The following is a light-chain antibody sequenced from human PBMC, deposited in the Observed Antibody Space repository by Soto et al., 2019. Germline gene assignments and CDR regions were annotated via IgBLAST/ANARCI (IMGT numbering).Light chain of an antibody. Sequence: DIQMTQSPSSVSASVGDRVTITCRASQDINTWLAWYQQRPGKAPNLLIYAASSLQTGVPSRFSGSGSGTDFTLTISSLQPADIATYDCHLANMFPYTFGGGTKVEI. CDR3: HLANMFPYT. V-gene: IGKV1-12*02. CDR2: AAS. CDR1: QDINTW. J-gene: IGKJ4*01.